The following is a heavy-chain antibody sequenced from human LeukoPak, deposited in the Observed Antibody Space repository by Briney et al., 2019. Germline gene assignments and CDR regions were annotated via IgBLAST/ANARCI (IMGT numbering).Heavy chain of an antibody. CDR3: AKANYGSEYYFDY. J-gene: IGHJ4*02. V-gene: IGHV3-9*01. D-gene: IGHD3-10*01. Sequence: GGSLRPSCAASGFTFDDYAMHWVRQAPGKGLEWVSGISWNSGSIGYADSVKGRFTISRDNAKNSLYLQMNSLRAEDTALYYCAKANYGSEYYFDYWGQGTLVTVSS. CDR2: ISWNSGSI. CDR1: GFTFDDYA.